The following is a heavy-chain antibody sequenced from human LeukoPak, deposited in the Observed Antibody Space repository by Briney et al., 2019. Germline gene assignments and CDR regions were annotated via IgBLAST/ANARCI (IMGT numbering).Heavy chain of an antibody. CDR3: ARASSYHFGSRGLDC. J-gene: IGHJ4*02. V-gene: IGHV3-53*01. CDR2: IYSGGST. CDR1: GFIVSSNY. D-gene: IGHD2-15*01. Sequence: GGSLRLSCAASGFIVSSNYMSWVRQAPGKGLEWVSVIYSGGSTYYADSVKGRFAISRDNSKNTLYLQMNSLRAEDTAIYYCARASSYHFGSRGLDCWGQGTLVTVSS.